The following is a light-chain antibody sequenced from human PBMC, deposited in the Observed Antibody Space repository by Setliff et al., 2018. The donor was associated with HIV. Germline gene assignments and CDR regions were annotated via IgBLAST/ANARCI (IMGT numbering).Light chain of an antibody. Sequence: QSVLAQPASVSGSPGQSITISCTGASSDAGGYSFVSWYQQHPGKAPKLMIYDVSYRPSGVSDRFSGSKSGNTASLTISGLQAEDEADYYCSSYTSSTPLYVFGAGTKVTV. CDR2: DVS. CDR1: SSDAGGYSF. V-gene: IGLV2-14*03. CDR3: SSYTSSTPLYV. J-gene: IGLJ1*01.